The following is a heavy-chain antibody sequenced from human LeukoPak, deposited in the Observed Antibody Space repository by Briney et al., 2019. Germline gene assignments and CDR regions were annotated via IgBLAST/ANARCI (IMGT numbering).Heavy chain of an antibody. CDR1: GFTFGSYW. D-gene: IGHD6-19*01. V-gene: IGHV3-7*04. CDR2: IKQDGSEK. Sequence: PGGSLRLSCAASGFTFGSYWMSWVRQAPGKGLEWVANIKQDGSEKYYVDSVKGRFTISRDNAKNSLYLQMNSLRAEDTAVYYCARMGSGWYYFDYWGQGTLVTVSS. CDR3: ARMGSGWYYFDY. J-gene: IGHJ4*02.